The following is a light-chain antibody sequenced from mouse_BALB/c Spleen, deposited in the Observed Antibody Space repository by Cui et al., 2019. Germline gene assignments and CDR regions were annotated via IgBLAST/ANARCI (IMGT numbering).Light chain of an antibody. CDR1: QDVGTA. Sequence: DIVMTQSHKFMSTSVGDRVSITCKASQDVGTAVAWYQQKPGQSPKLLIYWAYTRHTGVPDRFTGSGSGTDFTLTISNVQSEDLADYFCQQYSSYPLTFGAGTKLELK. V-gene: IGKV6-23*01. J-gene: IGKJ5*01. CDR3: QQYSSYPLT. CDR2: WAY.